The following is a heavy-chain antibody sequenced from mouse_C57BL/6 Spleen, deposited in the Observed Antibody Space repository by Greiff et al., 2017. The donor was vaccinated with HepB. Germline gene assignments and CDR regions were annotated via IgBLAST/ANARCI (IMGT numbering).Heavy chain of an antibody. CDR2: IHPNSGST. CDR3: ARPYSYWYFDV. CDR1: GYTFTSYW. D-gene: IGHD2-10*01. J-gene: IGHJ1*03. V-gene: IGHV1-64*01. Sequence: QVQLQQSGAELVKPGASVKLSCKASGYTFTSYWMHWVKQRPGQGLEWIGMIHPNSGSTNYNEKFKSKATLTVDKSSSTAYMQLSSLTSEDSAVYYCARPYSYWYFDVWGTGTTVTVSS.